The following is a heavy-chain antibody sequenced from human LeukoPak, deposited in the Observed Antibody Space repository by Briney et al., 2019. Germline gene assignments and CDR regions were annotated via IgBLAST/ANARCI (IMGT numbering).Heavy chain of an antibody. Sequence: GGSLRLSCAASGFTFSSYSMNWVRQGPGKGLEWVSSISSSSSYIYYADSVKGRFTISRDNAKNSVSLQMNSLRAEDTAVYYCARHPPYYGDYVQFFDYWGQGTLVTVSS. CDR2: ISSSSSYI. J-gene: IGHJ4*02. CDR1: GFTFSSYS. V-gene: IGHV3-21*01. CDR3: ARHPPYYGDYVQFFDY. D-gene: IGHD4-17*01.